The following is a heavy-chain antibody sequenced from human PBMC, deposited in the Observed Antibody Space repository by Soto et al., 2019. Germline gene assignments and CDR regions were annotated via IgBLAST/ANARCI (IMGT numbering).Heavy chain of an antibody. D-gene: IGHD1-7*01. J-gene: IGHJ2*01. V-gene: IGHV3-33*01. Sequence: QVQLVESGGGVVQPGRPLRLSCAASGFTFSSYGMHWVRQAPGKGLEWVAVIWYDGSNKYYADSVKGRFTISRDNSKNTLYLQMNSLRAEDTAVYYCASTPMNSAYWYFDLWGRGTLVTVSS. CDR3: ASTPMNSAYWYFDL. CDR1: GFTFSSYG. CDR2: IWYDGSNK.